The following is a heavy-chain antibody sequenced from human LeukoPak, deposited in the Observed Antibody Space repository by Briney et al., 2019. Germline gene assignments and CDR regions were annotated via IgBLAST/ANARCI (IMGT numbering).Heavy chain of an antibody. CDR2: IYYSGST. CDR3: ARAKYPTCNYDNSGYYLDY. V-gene: IGHV4-59*01. J-gene: IGHJ4*02. D-gene: IGHD3-22*01. Sequence: PSETLSLTCTVAGGSIRSYYWSWIRQPPGKGLEWIGSIYYSGSTTYNPSLRSRVTMSVDTSKMQFSLRLSSVTAADTAVYYCARAKYPTCNYDNSGYYLDYWGQGNLVTVSS. CDR1: GGSIRSYY.